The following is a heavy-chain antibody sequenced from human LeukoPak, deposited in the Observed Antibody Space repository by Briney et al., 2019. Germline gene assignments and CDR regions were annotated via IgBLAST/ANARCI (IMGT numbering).Heavy chain of an antibody. CDR2: IIPIFGTA. CDR3: ASEPIAVATFYYFDY. Sequence: ASVKVSCKASGGTFSSYAISWVRQAPGQGLEWMGGIIPIFGTANYAQKFQGRVTITADESTSTAYMELSSLRSEDTAVYYCASEPIAVATFYYFDYWGQGTLVTVSS. D-gene: IGHD6-19*01. V-gene: IGHV1-69*13. J-gene: IGHJ4*02. CDR1: GGTFSSYA.